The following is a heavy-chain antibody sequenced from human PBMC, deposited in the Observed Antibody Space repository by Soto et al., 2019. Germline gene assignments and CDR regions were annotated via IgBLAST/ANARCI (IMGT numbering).Heavy chain of an antibody. CDR2: INPSGGGT. J-gene: IGHJ6*02. V-gene: IGHV1-46*01. CDR3: ARVPWDTDYDWRDNYYYAMDV. CDR1: GYTFTSYY. D-gene: IGHD5-12*01. Sequence: QVQLVQSGAEVKKPGASVRVSCRASGYTFTSYYIHWVRQAPGQGLEWMGIINPSGGGTSYAQTFQDRVTMTRDTSTSTLYMELSSLRSEDTAVYYCARVPWDTDYDWRDNYYYAMDVWGQGTTVTVSS.